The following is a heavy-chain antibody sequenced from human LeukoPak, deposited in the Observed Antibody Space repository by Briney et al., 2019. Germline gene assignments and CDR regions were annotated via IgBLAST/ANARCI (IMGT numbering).Heavy chain of an antibody. J-gene: IGHJ6*03. CDR2: INPNSGGT. CDR3: AKTAPGTNLGGYYYYMDV. D-gene: IGHD1-14*01. Sequence: ASVKVSYKASGYTFTGYYMHWVRQAPGQGLEWMGWINPNSGGTNYARKFQGRVTMTRDTSISTAYMELSRLRSDDTAVYYCAKTAPGTNLGGYYYYMDVWGTGTTVTVSS. CDR1: GYTFTGYY. V-gene: IGHV1-2*02.